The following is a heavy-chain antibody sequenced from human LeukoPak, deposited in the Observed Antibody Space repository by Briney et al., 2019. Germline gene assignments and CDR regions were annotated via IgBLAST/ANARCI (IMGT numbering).Heavy chain of an antibody. CDR1: GFTFSRYG. D-gene: IGHD3-9*01. Sequence: GGSQSLSCSPSGFTFSRYGMHWVRQAPGKGLEYVSGISPNGGSTYYSDSVKGRFTISIDNSKNTLYLQMSSLRAEDTAVYHCVKVVLRDCGWPHAFCIWGHGTMVTVSS. CDR2: ISPNGGST. CDR3: VKVVLRDCGWPHAFCI. J-gene: IGHJ3*02. V-gene: IGHV3-64D*06.